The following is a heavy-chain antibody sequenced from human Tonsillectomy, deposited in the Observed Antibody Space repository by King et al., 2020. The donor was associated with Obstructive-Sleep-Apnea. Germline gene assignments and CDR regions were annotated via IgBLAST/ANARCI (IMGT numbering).Heavy chain of an antibody. J-gene: IGHJ4*02. CDR2: ISWNSGSI. CDR1: RFTFDDYG. Sequence: VQLVESGGGLVQPGRSLRLSCAASRFTFDDYGMHWVRQAPGKGLEWVSGISWNSGSIGYAASVKGRFTISRDNAKNSLYLQMNSLGAEDTALYYCAKDFGGNPNGYFDYWGQGTLVTVSS. D-gene: IGHD4-23*01. CDR3: AKDFGGNPNGYFDY. V-gene: IGHV3-9*01.